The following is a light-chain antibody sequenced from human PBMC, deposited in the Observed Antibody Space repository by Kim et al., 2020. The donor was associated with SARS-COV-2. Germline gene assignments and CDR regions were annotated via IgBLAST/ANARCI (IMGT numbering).Light chain of an antibody. CDR3: TAWDSSLSAWV. CDR1: SSNVGNEG. J-gene: IGLJ3*02. CDR2: RNN. V-gene: IGLV10-54*01. Sequence: LTQPPSVSKGLRQTATLTCTGSSSNVGNEGAAWLQQHQGHPPKLLSYRNNNRPSGISERLSASRSGNTASLTITGLQPEDEADYYCTAWDSSLSAWVFGGGTKVTVL.